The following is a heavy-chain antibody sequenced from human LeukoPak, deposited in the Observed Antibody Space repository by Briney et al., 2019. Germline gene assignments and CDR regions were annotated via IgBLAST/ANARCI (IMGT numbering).Heavy chain of an antibody. V-gene: IGHV3-48*03. Sequence: GGSLRLSCAASGFTFSSYEMNWVRQAPGKGLEWVLYISSSGSTIYYADSVKGRFTISRDNAKNSVYLQMNSLRAEDTAVYYCARAGGPYYYDASGYSFFDCWGQGTLVTVSS. CDR1: GFTFSSYE. D-gene: IGHD3-22*01. CDR3: ARAGGPYYYDASGYSFFDC. J-gene: IGHJ4*02. CDR2: ISSSGSTI.